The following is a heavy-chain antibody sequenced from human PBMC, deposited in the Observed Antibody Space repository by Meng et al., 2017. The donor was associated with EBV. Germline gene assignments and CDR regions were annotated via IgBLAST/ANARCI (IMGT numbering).Heavy chain of an antibody. D-gene: IGHD2-2*01. CDR2: IYDGGTT. Sequence: QAPVQVSGLGLLKPSETLPLTCTVSGASVSGGTFHWSWIRQPPGKELQWIGYIYDGGTTIYNPSLKSRVTIFLDTSRNQFSLGLRSVTTADTAVYYCAKSSSSTPGVVDSWGQGTLVTVSS. CDR1: GASVSGGTFH. J-gene: IGHJ4*02. V-gene: IGHV4-61*01. CDR3: AKSSSSTPGVVDS.